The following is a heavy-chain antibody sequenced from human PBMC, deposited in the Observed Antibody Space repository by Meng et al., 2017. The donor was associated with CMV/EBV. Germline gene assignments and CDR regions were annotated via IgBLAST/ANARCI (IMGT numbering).Heavy chain of an antibody. J-gene: IGHJ6*02. Sequence: GESLKISCAASGFTFSSYWMHWVRQAPGKGLVWVSRINSDGSSTSYADSVKGRFTISRDNAKNTLYLQMNSLRAEDTAVYYCARVPYCSSTSRYSTWGQGTTVTVSS. CDR2: INSDGSST. V-gene: IGHV3-74*01. CDR3: ARVPYCSSTSRYST. CDR1: GFTFSSYW. D-gene: IGHD2-2*01.